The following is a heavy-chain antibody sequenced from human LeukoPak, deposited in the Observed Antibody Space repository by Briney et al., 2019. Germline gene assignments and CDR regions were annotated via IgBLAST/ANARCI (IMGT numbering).Heavy chain of an antibody. CDR2: IYYSGST. D-gene: IGHD3-10*02. V-gene: IGHV4-31*03. J-gene: IGHJ3*02. Sequence: PSETLSLTCTVSGVSISSGGYYWSWIRQHPGKGLEWIGYIYYSGSTYYNPSLKSRVTISVDTSKNQFSLKLSSVTAADTAVYYCARGPLTLRSVLNPHVDIWGQGTMVTVSS. CDR3: ARGPLTLRSVLNPHVDI. CDR1: GVSISSGGYY.